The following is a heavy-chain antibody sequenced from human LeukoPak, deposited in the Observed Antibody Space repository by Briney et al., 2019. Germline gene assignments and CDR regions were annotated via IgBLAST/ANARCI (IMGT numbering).Heavy chain of an antibody. CDR1: GGSISSYY. J-gene: IGHJ5*02. V-gene: IGHV4-4*07. Sequence: SETLSLTCTVSGGSISSYYWSWIRQPAGKGLEWIGRIYTSGSTNYNPSLKSRVTMSVDTSKNQFSLKLSSVTAADTAVYFCARGKDDAVWGSYRSEPNWFDPWGQGTLVTVSS. D-gene: IGHD3-16*02. CDR3: ARGKDDAVWGSYRSEPNWFDP. CDR2: IYTSGST.